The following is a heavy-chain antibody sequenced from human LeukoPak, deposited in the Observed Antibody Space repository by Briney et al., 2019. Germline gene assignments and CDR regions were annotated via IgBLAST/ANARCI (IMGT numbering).Heavy chain of an antibody. V-gene: IGHV3-53*01. CDR2: IYSGGST. Sequence: PGGSLRLSCAASGFTVRSIYMNWVRQSPGKGLEWVSVIYSGGSTYYADSVKGRFTISRDNSKNTLYLQLDRLTVDDTAVYYCGYGSGSFFPRYYFDYWGQGALVAVSS. D-gene: IGHD3-10*01. J-gene: IGHJ4*02. CDR3: GYGSGSFFPRYYFDY. CDR1: GFTVRSIY.